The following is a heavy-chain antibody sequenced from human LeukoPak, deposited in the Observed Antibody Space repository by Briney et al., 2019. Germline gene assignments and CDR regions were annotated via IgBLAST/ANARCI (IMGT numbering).Heavy chain of an antibody. CDR1: RFTFSSYT. J-gene: IGHJ4*02. Sequence: GGSLRLSCAASRFTFSSYTMNWGRQAPGKGLEWVSYISGSSSTIYYADSVKGRFTISRDNAKNALYLQMNSLRDEDTALYYCARGAAYSSTWCDYWGQGTLVTVSS. D-gene: IGHD6-13*01. CDR3: ARGAAYSSTWCDY. V-gene: IGHV3-48*02. CDR2: ISGSSSTI.